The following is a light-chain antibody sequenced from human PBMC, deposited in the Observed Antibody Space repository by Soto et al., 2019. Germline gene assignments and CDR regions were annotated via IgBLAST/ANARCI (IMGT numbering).Light chain of an antibody. CDR2: EVT. Sequence: QSALTQPPSASGSPRQSVTISCTGTSSDVGGYNYVSWYQQHPGKVPKLLIYEVTRRPSGVPDRFSGSKSGNTASLTVSALQGEDEAHYYCSSYAGNNVVIFGGGTKLTVL. V-gene: IGLV2-8*01. J-gene: IGLJ2*01. CDR3: SSYAGNNVVI. CDR1: SSDVGGYNY.